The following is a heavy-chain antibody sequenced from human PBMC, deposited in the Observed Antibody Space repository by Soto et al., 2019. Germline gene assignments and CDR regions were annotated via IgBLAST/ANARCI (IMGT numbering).Heavy chain of an antibody. CDR1: GFTFSSYG. CDR2: IWYDGSNK. D-gene: IGHD4-17*01. J-gene: IGHJ6*03. V-gene: IGHV3-33*01. Sequence: GESLKISCAASGFTFSSYGMHWVRQAPGKGLEWVAVIWYDGSNKYYADSVKGRFTISRDNSKNTLYLQMNSLRAEDTAVYYCAREDYGDYDYYYYYMDVWGKGTTVTVSS. CDR3: AREDYGDYDYYYYYMDV.